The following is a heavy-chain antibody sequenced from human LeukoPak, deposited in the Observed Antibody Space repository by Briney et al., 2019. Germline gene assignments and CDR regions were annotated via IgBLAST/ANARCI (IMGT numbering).Heavy chain of an antibody. CDR2: IYHTGST. V-gene: IGHV4-59*01. Sequence: SETLSLTCIVSGDSISHTYWSWIRQAPGKGLEWIGNIYHTGSTNYNPSLESRVTMAVDVSSNHFSLKLNSVTAADTAVYYCAREVTTREYYMDVWGKGTTVTVSS. CDR3: AREVTTREYYMDV. J-gene: IGHJ6*03. CDR1: GDSISHTY. D-gene: IGHD3-10*01.